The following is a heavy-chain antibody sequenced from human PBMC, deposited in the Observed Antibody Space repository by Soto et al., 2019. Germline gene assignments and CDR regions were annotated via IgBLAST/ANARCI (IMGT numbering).Heavy chain of an antibody. J-gene: IGHJ5*02. CDR3: AKEVGDRGAYYYDPNWFDP. D-gene: IGHD3-22*01. V-gene: IGHV3-30*18. Sequence: QAHLVESGGGVVQPGRSLRLSCAASGFIFSNYAMHWVRRAPGKGLEWVGLISYDGSNKYYADSMKGRFTISRDNAKNTLVLKMNSLRPEDTAVYHCAKEVGDRGAYYYDPNWFDPWGQGTLVTVSS. CDR2: ISYDGSNK. CDR1: GFIFSNYA.